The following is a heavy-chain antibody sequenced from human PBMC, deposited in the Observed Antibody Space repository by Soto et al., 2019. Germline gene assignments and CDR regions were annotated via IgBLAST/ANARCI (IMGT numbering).Heavy chain of an antibody. J-gene: IGHJ5*02. D-gene: IGHD3-3*01. Sequence: PGGSLRLSCAASGFTFSSYAMSWVRQAPGKGLEWVSAISGSGGSTYYADSVKGRFTISRDNSKNTLYLQMNSLRAEDTAVYYCAKDYYDFWSGYFTYNRFDPWGQGTLVTVSS. V-gene: IGHV3-23*01. CDR1: GFTFSSYA. CDR3: AKDYYDFWSGYFTYNRFDP. CDR2: ISGSGGST.